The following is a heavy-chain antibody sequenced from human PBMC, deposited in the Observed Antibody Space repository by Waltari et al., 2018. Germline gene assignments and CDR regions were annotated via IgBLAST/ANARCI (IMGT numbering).Heavy chain of an antibody. D-gene: IGHD2-15*01. Sequence: EVQLVESGGGLVKPGGSLRLSCAASGFTFSSYSMNWLRQAPGKGLEWVSSISSSSSYIYYADSVKGRFTISRDNAKNSLYLQMNSLRAEDTAVYYCARSLGGPDAFDIWGQGTMVTVSS. CDR3: ARSLGGPDAFDI. J-gene: IGHJ3*02. V-gene: IGHV3-21*01. CDR2: ISSSSSYI. CDR1: GFTFSSYS.